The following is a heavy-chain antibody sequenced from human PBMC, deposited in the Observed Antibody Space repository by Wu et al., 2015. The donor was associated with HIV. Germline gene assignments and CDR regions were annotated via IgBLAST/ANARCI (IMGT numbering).Heavy chain of an antibody. CDR2: IIPMFGTP. J-gene: IGHJ3*01. CDR3: ARTRQQERLYSDDAFDV. D-gene: IGHD1-1*01. Sequence: QVQLLQSGAEVKKPGSSVTVSCKASGVTFSDYAISWVREAPGQGLEWMGSIIPMFGTPTYAQKFQGRVTITADESTGTSYMDLSSLRSEDTALYFCARTRQQERLYSDDAFDVWGQGTLVTVSS. CDR1: GVTFSDYA. V-gene: IGHV1-69*15.